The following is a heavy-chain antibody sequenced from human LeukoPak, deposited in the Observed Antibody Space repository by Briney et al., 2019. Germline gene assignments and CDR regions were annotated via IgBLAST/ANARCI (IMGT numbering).Heavy chain of an antibody. J-gene: IGHJ3*02. V-gene: IGHV1-69*13. CDR2: IIPIFCTA. CDR3: ARSTMTTVTTHDDFDI. D-gene: IGHD4-17*01. CDR1: GGTFSSYA. Sequence: SVKVSCKASGGTFSSYAISWVRQAPGQGLEWIVGIIPIFCTANYAQKFQGRVTITADESTSTAYMELSSLRSEDTAVYYCARSTMTTVTTHDDFDIWGQGTMVTVSS.